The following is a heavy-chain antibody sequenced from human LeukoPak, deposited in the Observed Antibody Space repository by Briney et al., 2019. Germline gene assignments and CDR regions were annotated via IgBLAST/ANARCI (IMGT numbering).Heavy chain of an antibody. Sequence: GGSLRLSCAASGFTFSSYGMHWVRQAPGKGLEWVAFIRYDGSNKYYADSVKGRFTISRDNAKNSLYLQMNSLRAEDTAVYYCARVGVLSSSWLLYWGQGTLVTVSS. D-gene: IGHD6-13*01. V-gene: IGHV3-30*02. J-gene: IGHJ4*02. CDR2: IRYDGSNK. CDR3: ARVGVLSSSWLLY. CDR1: GFTFSSYG.